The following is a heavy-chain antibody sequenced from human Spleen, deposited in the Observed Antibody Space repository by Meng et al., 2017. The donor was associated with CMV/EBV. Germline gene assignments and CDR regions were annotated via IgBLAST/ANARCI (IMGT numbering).Heavy chain of an antibody. J-gene: IGHJ4*02. CDR2: IIPMLGVA. D-gene: IGHD6-13*01. CDR3: ARDTSVAAAGWWNY. CDR1: GDTFSDYG. Sequence: SVKVSCKTSGDTFSDYGLNWVRQAPGQGLEWMGVIIPMLGVAHYAQTFQGRVTITADESTSTVYMELSSLRFEDTALYYCARDTSVAAAGWWNYWGQGTLVTVSS. V-gene: IGHV1-69*10.